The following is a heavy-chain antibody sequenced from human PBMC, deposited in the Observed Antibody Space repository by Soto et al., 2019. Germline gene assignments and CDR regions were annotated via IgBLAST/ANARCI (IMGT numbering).Heavy chain of an antibody. CDR1: GFTFSSYA. Sequence: EAQLLESGGDLVQPGGSLRLSCAASGFTFSSYAMSWVRQAPGKGLEWVSGISGSGGTTYYADSVKGRFTISRDNSKNTLSLQMNSLRAEDTAVYYCAKDKYDIVSGYPYYFYYWGQGTLVTVSS. J-gene: IGHJ4*02. V-gene: IGHV3-23*01. CDR2: ISGSGGTT. D-gene: IGHD3-9*01. CDR3: AKDKYDIVSGYPYYFYY.